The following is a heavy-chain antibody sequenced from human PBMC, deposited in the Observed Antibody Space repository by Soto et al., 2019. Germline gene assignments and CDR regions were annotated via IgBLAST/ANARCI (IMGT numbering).Heavy chain of an antibody. Sequence: QITLKESGPTLVKPTQTLTLTCTFSGFSLSTSGVGVGWIRQPPGKALEWLALIYWDDDKRYSPSLKSRLTITNDTSKNQVVLTMTNIDPVDTATYSSAHSVNWFDPWGQGTLVTVSS. CDR1: GFSLSTSGVG. V-gene: IGHV2-5*02. CDR3: AHSVNWFDP. J-gene: IGHJ5*02. CDR2: IYWDDDK.